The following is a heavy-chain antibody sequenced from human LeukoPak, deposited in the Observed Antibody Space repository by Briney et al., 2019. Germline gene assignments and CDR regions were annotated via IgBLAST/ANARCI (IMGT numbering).Heavy chain of an antibody. CDR2: INWNGGST. D-gene: IGHD6-13*01. CDR1: GFTFDDYD. CDR3: ARDMGRAWYGPPDY. V-gene: IGHV3-20*04. Sequence: GGSLRLSCAASGFTFDDYDMSWVRQAPGKGLEWVSDINWNGGSTGYADSVKGRFTISRDNAKNSLYLQMNSLRAEDTAVYFCARDMGRAWYGPPDYWGQGTLVTVSS. J-gene: IGHJ4*02.